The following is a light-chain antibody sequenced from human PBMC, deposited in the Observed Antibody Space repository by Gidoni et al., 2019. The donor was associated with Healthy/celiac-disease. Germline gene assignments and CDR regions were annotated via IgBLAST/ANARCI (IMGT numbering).Light chain of an antibody. CDR1: QSISSW. CDR3: QQYNSNSLT. CDR2: KAS. J-gene: IGKJ4*02. Sequence: DLQVTQSPSTLSASVGHRVTITCRASQSISSWLAWYQQKPGKAPKLLIYKASSLESGVPSRFSGSGSGTEFTLTISSLQPDDFATYYCQQYNSNSLTFGGGTKVEIK. V-gene: IGKV1-5*03.